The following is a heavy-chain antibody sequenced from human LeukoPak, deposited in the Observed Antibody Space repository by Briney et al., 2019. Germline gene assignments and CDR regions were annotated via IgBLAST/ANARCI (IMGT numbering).Heavy chain of an antibody. Sequence: GASVKVSCKASGYTFTSYYMHWVRQAPGQGLEWMGIINPSGGSTSYAQKFQGRVTMTRGTSTSTVYMELSSLRSEDTAVYYCATALRPVAGAGPDFDYWGQGTLVTVSS. CDR1: GYTFTSYY. D-gene: IGHD6-19*01. V-gene: IGHV1-46*01. CDR3: ATALRPVAGAGPDFDY. CDR2: INPSGGST. J-gene: IGHJ4*02.